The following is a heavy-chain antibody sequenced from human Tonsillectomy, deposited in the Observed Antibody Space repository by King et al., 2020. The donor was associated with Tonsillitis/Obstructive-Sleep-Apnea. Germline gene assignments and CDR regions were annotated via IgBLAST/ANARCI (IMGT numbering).Heavy chain of an antibody. CDR2: ISSSSSTI. V-gene: IGHV3-48*02. CDR3: ASQINQGYDFWSGYYPDY. D-gene: IGHD3-3*01. CDR1: GFTFSSYS. J-gene: IGHJ4*02. Sequence: VQLVESGGGLVQPGGSLRLSCAASGFTFSSYSMNWVRQAPGKGLEWVSYISSSSSTIYYADSVKGRFTISRDNAKNSLYLQMNSLRDEDTAVYYCASQINQGYDFWSGYYPDYWGQGTLVTVSS.